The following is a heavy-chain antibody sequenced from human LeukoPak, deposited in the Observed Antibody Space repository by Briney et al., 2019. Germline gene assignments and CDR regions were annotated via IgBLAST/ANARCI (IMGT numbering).Heavy chain of an antibody. Sequence: SVKVSCKASGGTFSSYAISWVRQAPGQGLEWMGGIIPIFGTANYAQKFQGRVTITADKSTGTAYMELSSLRSEDTAVYYCAREQYDILTGYYGGTFDYWGQGTLVTVSS. CDR1: GGTFSSYA. J-gene: IGHJ4*02. CDR3: AREQYDILTGYYGGTFDY. CDR2: IIPIFGTA. D-gene: IGHD3-9*01. V-gene: IGHV1-69*06.